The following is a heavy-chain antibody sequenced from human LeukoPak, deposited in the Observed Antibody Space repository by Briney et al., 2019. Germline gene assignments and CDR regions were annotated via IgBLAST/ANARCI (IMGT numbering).Heavy chain of an antibody. Sequence: PSETLSLTCAVYGGSFSGYYWSWIRQPPGKGLEWIGYIYHSGSTYYNPSLKSRVTISVDRSKNQFSLKLSSVTAADTAVYYCARGIAAARFDYWGQGTLVTVSS. CDR3: ARGIAAARFDY. D-gene: IGHD6-13*01. CDR2: IYHSGST. CDR1: GGSFSGYY. J-gene: IGHJ4*02. V-gene: IGHV4-34*01.